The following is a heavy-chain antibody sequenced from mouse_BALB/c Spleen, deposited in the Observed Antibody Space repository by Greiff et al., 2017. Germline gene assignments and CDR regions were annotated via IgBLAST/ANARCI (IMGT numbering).Heavy chain of an antibody. D-gene: IGHD2-14*01. CDR1: GYTFTSYW. V-gene: IGHV1S22*01. CDR3: TRLGEVRPAY. CDR2: IYPGSGST. J-gene: IGHJ3*01. Sequence: LQQPGSELVRPGASVKLSCKASGYTFTSYWMHWVKQRPGQGLEWIGNIYPGSGSTNYDEKFKSKATLTVDTSSSTAYMELSSLTSEDSAVYYCTRLGEVRPAYWGQGTLVTVSA.